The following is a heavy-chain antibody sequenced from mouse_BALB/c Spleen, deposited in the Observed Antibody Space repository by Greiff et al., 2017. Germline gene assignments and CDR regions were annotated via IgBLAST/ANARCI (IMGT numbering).Heavy chain of an antibody. CDR2: ISSGSSTI. Sequence: EVQGVESGGGLVQPGGSRKLSCAASGFTFSSFGMHWVRQAPEKGLEWVAYISSGSSTIYYADTVKGRFTISRDNPKNTLFLQMTSLRAEDTAMYYCARVDITTVGSMDYWGQGTSVTVSS. CDR1: GFTFSSFG. D-gene: IGHD1-1*01. CDR3: ARVDITTVGSMDY. V-gene: IGHV5-17*02. J-gene: IGHJ4*01.